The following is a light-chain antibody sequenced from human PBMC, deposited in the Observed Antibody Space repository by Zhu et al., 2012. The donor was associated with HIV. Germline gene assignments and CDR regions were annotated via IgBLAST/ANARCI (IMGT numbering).Light chain of an antibody. Sequence: EIVMTQSPATLSVSPGERATFSCRASQSVSNKLAWYQQKPGQAPRLLIYGASSRATGIPDRFSGSGSGTDFILTISRVEPEDFAVYYCHQYLSSPETFGQGTKVEIK. J-gene: IGKJ1*01. CDR2: GAS. CDR3: HQYLSSPET. V-gene: IGKV3-20*01. CDR1: QSVSNK.